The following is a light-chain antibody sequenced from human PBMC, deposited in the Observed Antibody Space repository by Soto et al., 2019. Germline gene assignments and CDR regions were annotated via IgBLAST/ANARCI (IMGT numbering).Light chain of an antibody. CDR3: QQSYSTLFT. CDR2: AAS. Sequence: DIQMTQSPSALSASVGDSVTITCRASQSINNYLNWNQQKPGKAPKHLIYAASTLQGGVPSRFSGSGSGTDFTLTISSLQPEDSATYYCQQSYSTLFTFGPGTKVDIK. V-gene: IGKV1-39*01. J-gene: IGKJ3*01. CDR1: QSINNY.